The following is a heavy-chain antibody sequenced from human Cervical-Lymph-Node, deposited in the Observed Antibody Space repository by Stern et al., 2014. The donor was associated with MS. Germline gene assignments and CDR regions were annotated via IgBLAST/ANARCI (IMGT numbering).Heavy chain of an antibody. Sequence: QVQLVQSGAEVKKPGASVKVSCQASGYILTSFYINWVRQAPGQGLEWMRIISPSGGTTRYAQKFQGRVTMTRDTSTRTVHMDLSSLRSDDTAVYYCARSNSKHYFDYWGQGTLVTVSS. D-gene: IGHD4-23*01. V-gene: IGHV1-46*01. CDR3: ARSNSKHYFDY. J-gene: IGHJ4*02. CDR2: ISPSGGTT. CDR1: GYILTSFY.